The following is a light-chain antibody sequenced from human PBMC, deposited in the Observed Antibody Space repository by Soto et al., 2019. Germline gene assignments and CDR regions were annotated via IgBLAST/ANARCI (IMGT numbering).Light chain of an antibody. CDR2: EVS. J-gene: IGLJ2*01. V-gene: IGLV2-8*01. Sequence: QSAPTQPPSASGSPGQSVTISCTGTSSDVGGYNYVSWYQQHPGKAPKLMIYEVSKRPSGVPDRFSGSKSGNTASLTVSGLQAEDEADYYCSSYAGSNSPVVFGGGTKVTVL. CDR1: SSDVGGYNY. CDR3: SSYAGSNSPVV.